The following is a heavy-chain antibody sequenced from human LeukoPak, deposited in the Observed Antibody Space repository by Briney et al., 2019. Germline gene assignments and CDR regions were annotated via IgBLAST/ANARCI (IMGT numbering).Heavy chain of an antibody. V-gene: IGHV3-30*02. J-gene: IGHJ4*02. D-gene: IGHD2-2*01. Sequence: GGSLRLSCAASGFTFSSYGMHWVRQAPGKGLEWVAFLRYDGSNKYYADSVKGRFTISRDNSKNTLYLQMNSLRAEDTAVYYCAKDGHCSSTSCYYFDYWGQGTLVTVSS. CDR1: GFTFSSYG. CDR3: AKDGHCSSTSCYYFDY. CDR2: LRYDGSNK.